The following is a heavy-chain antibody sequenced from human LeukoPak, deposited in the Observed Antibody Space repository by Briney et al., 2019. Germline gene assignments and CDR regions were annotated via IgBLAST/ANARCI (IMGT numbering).Heavy chain of an antibody. Sequence: GRSLRLSCAASGFTFSSYAISSVRQAPGEGLELVSAISGSGGSTSYADSMKGRFTISRDNSKNTLYLQMNSLRAEDTAVYYCAKEFLTPRPLLLWFDPWGQGTLVTVSS. CDR3: AKEFLTPRPLLLWFDP. J-gene: IGHJ5*02. CDR1: GFTFSSYA. V-gene: IGHV3-23*01. D-gene: IGHD4-23*01. CDR2: ISGSGGST.